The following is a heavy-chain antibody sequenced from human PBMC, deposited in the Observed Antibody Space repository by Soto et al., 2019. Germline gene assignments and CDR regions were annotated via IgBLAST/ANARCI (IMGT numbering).Heavy chain of an antibody. V-gene: IGHV4-31*11. CDR3: ARSLFP. J-gene: IGHJ5*02. CDR2: IYYSGST. Sequence: SETMSLTCAVSGGSISGGGYYWGWIRQHPGKGLEWIGYIYYSGSTYYNPSLKSRVTISVDTSKNQFSLMLSSVTAADTAVYYCARSLFPWGQGTLVTVSS. CDR1: GGSISGGGYY. D-gene: IGHD3-16*01.